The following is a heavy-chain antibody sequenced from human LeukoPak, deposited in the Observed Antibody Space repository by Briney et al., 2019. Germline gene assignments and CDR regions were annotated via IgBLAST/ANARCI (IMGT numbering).Heavy chain of an antibody. CDR3: AKDYDILTGYYYFDY. CDR2: ISGSGGST. V-gene: IGHV3-23*01. J-gene: IGHJ4*02. D-gene: IGHD3-9*01. Sequence: PGGSLRLSCAASGLTFSSYAMSWVRQAPGKGLEWVSAISGSGGSTYYADSVKGRFTISRDNSKNTLYLQMNSLRAEDTAVYYCAKDYDILTGYYYFDYWGRGTLVTVSS. CDR1: GLTFSSYA.